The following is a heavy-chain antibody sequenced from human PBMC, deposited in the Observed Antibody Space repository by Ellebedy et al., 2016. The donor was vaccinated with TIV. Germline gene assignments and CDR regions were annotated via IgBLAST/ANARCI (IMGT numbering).Heavy chain of an antibody. J-gene: IGHJ4*02. CDR3: ARGTVALQPLKYFDY. CDR2: INHSGST. CDR1: VGSFSGYY. V-gene: IGHV4-34*01. Sequence: SETLSLXCAVSVGSFSGYYWTWIRQPPGKGLEWIGEINHSGSTKYNSSLKSRVTISIDTSKNQFSLKLSSVTAADTAVYYCARGTVALQPLKYFDYWGQGTVVTVSS. D-gene: IGHD6-19*01.